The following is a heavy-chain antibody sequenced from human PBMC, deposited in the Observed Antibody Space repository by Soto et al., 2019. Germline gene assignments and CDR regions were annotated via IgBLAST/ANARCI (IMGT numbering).Heavy chain of an antibody. CDR2: IYYSGST. V-gene: IGHV4-30-4*08. CDR1: GGSISSSSYY. J-gene: IGHJ5*02. D-gene: IGHD6-6*01. CDR3: ARERPDGARLDP. Sequence: SETLSLTCTVSGGSISSSSYYWGWIRQPPGKGLEWIGYIYYSGSTHYNPSLKSRVTISVDTSKNQFSLKLSSVTAADTAVYYCARERPDGARLDPWGQGTLVTVSS.